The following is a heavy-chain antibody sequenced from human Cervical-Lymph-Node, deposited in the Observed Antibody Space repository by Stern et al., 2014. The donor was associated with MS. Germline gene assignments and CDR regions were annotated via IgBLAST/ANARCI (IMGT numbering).Heavy chain of an antibody. V-gene: IGHV4-59*01. CDR2: IYYSGTT. Sequence: QLQLQESGPGLLRPSETLSLTCTVSGASITSYYWSWIRQPPGKGLEWIGSIYYSGTTNYNASLKGRVAISIDTSKTQFSLRLSSVTAADTAVYYCARATDLWGQGTLVTVSS. J-gene: IGHJ5*02. CDR1: GASITSYY. CDR3: ARATDL.